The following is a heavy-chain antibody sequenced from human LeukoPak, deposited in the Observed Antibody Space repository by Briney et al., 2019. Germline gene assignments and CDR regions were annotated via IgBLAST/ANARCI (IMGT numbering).Heavy chain of an antibody. CDR1: GFTFSSYA. Sequence: HPGGSLRLSCAASGFTFSSYAMHWVRQAPGKGLEWVAVISYDGSNKYYADSVKGRFTISRDNSKNTLYLQMNSLRAEDTAVCYCARDGGSLGYFDYWGQGTLVTVSS. CDR2: ISYDGSNK. J-gene: IGHJ4*02. V-gene: IGHV3-30*04. CDR3: ARDGGSLGYFDY. D-gene: IGHD3-16*01.